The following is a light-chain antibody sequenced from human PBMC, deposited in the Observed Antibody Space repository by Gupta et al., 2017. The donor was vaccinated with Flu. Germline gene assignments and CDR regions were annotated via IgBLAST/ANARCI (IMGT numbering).Light chain of an antibody. CDR1: SSDVGIYNL. J-gene: IGLJ1*01. V-gene: IGLV2-23*01. Sequence: QSALTQPASVSGSPGHPITISCTATSSDVGIYNLVSWYQQPPGKAPKLMIYEGNKRPSGVSDRFSASKSGDSASLTISGLQAEDEADYHCCSYAGSSYVFGSGTKVTVL. CDR2: EGN. CDR3: CSYAGSSYV.